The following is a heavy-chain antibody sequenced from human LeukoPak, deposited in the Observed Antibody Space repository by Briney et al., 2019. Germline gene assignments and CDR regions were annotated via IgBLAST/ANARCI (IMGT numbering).Heavy chain of an antibody. J-gene: IGHJ4*02. CDR2: ISFDGSNK. D-gene: IGHD5-24*01. Sequence: GGSLRLSCAASGFTFSSYSMHWVRQAPGKGLEWVAVISFDGSNKYYADSVKGRFTISRDNSKNTLYLRMNSLRAEDTAVYYCARDRDGYNRNFDYWGQGTLATVSS. V-gene: IGHV3-30*04. CDR1: GFTFSSYS. CDR3: ARDRDGYNRNFDY.